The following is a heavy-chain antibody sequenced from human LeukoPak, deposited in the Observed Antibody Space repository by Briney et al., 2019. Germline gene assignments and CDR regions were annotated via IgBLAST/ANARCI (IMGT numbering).Heavy chain of an antibody. V-gene: IGHV3-7*05. CDR3: ASPLVESGGNIYFGL. D-gene: IGHD4-23*01. CDR2: INPDGSAK. CDR1: GFTFSIYW. Sequence: GGSLRLSCAASGFTFSIYWMTWVRQAPGKGLEWVANINPDGSAKAYVDSVKGRFTISRDNAKKSLLLEMNSLRVEDTAVYYCASPLVESGGNIYFGLWGRGTLVTVSS. J-gene: IGHJ2*01.